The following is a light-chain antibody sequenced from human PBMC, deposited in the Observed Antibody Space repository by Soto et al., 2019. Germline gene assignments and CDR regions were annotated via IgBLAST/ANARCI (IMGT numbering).Light chain of an antibody. Sequence: EIVTTQSPATLSVSPGERATLSCRASQSVSSNLAWYQQKPGQAPRLLIYGASTRATGIPARFSGSGSGTEFTLTISSLQSEDFAVYYCQQYNNWPQTFGQGIKVYI. CDR2: GAS. J-gene: IGKJ1*01. V-gene: IGKV3-15*01. CDR1: QSVSSN. CDR3: QQYNNWPQT.